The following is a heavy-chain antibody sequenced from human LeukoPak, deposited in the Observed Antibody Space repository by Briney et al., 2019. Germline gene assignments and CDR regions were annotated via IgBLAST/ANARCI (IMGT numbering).Heavy chain of an antibody. CDR3: ARTPERAVAVYFDY. J-gene: IGHJ4*02. CDR2: IYHSGST. Sequence: SETLSLTCAVSGGSISSGGYSWSWIRQPPGQGLEWIGYIYHSGSTYYSPSLKSRVTISVDRSKNQFSLKLSSVTAADTAVYYGARTPERAVAVYFDYWGQGTLVTVSS. CDR1: GGSISSGGYS. D-gene: IGHD6-19*01. V-gene: IGHV4-30-2*01.